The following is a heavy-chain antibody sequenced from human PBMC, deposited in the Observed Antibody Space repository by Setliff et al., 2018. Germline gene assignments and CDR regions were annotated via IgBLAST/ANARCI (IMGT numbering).Heavy chain of an antibody. Sequence: ASVKVSCKASGYTFTSYGISWVRQAPGQGLEWMGWISAYIGNTNYAQKLQGRVTMTTDTSTSTAYMELRSLRSDDTAVYYCAAIGLDTAMITGVLFDFWGQGTLVTVSS. J-gene: IGHJ4*02. CDR2: ISAYIGNT. V-gene: IGHV1-18*01. D-gene: IGHD5-18*01. CDR1: GYTFTSYG. CDR3: AAIGLDTAMITGVLFDF.